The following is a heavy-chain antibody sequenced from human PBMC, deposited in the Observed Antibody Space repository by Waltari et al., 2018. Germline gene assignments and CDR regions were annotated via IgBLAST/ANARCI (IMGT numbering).Heavy chain of an antibody. CDR2: IFHTEGT. D-gene: IGHD2-2*01. V-gene: IGHV4-4*02. J-gene: IGHJ4*02. Sequence: QVQLQESGPGLVKPSGTLSLTCAVPGGPITSLNWWTWCRQPPGKGLEWIGEIFHTEGTSYNPSLKSRLTISVDKSKNQFSLKLSSVTVADTAVYYCVRAGYCSRSGCQTWAWDWGQGTLVTVSS. CDR1: GGPITSLNW. CDR3: VRAGYCSRSGCQTWAWD.